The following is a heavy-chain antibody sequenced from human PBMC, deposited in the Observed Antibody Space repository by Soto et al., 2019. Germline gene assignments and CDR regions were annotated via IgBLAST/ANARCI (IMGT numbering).Heavy chain of an antibody. J-gene: IGHJ4*02. V-gene: IGHV1-2*02. CDR2: INPNNGEA. CDR3: ARDGAKVGPIHFDS. D-gene: IGHD1-26*01. Sequence: ASVKVSCKASGYTFSDYYIYWVRQAPGQGLEWMAWINPNNGEASYAQKFQGRVTMTRDTSISTAYMELSGLTSDDTAVYYCARDGAKVGPIHFDSWGQGTLVTVSS. CDR1: GYTFSDYY.